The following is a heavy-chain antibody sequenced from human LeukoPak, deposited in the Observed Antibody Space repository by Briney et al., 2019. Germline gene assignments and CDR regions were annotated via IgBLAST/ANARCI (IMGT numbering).Heavy chain of an antibody. D-gene: IGHD5-18*01. CDR1: GFTFSSYA. V-gene: IGHV3-23*01. CDR2: ISGSGDST. CDR3: ARATAMGDFDY. J-gene: IGHJ4*02. Sequence: GGSLRLSCAVSGFTFSSYAMSWVRQAPGKGLEWVSAISGSGDSTYYADSVKGRFTISRDNSKNTLYLQMNSLRAEDTAVYYCARATAMGDFDYWGQGTLVTVSS.